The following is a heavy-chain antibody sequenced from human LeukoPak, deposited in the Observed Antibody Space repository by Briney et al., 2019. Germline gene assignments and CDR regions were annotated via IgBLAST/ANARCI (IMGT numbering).Heavy chain of an antibody. V-gene: IGHV1-2*02. CDR3: ARGMSVSAHMDV. CDR1: GYTFTGYY. D-gene: IGHD1-14*01. J-gene: IGHJ6*03. Sequence: ASVKVSCKASGYTFTGYYMHWVRQAPGQGLEWMGWINPNSGGTNYAQKFQGRVTMTRDTSVSTAYMELSSLRSEDTAVYYCARGMSVSAHMDVWGKGTTVTISS. CDR2: INPNSGGT.